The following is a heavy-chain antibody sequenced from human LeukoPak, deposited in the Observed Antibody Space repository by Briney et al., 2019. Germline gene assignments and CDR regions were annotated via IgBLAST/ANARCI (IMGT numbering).Heavy chain of an antibody. V-gene: IGHV1-18*01. Sequence: ASVKVSCKASGYTFIRYGISWVRQAPGQGFEWMGWISAYNGNTNYAQKLQGRVTLTTDTSTSTAYMELRSLRSDDTAVYYCATDYCSGGSCACGYWGQGTLVTVSS. CDR1: GYTFIRYG. CDR3: ATDYCSGGSCACGY. J-gene: IGHJ4*02. D-gene: IGHD2-15*01. CDR2: ISAYNGNT.